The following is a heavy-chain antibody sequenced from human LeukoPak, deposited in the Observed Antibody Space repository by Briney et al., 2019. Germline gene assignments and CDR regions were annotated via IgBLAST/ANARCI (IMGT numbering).Heavy chain of an antibody. CDR1: GFTFSSYA. Sequence: GGSLRLSCAASGFTFSSYAMSWVRQAPGKGLEWVSAISGSGGSTYYADSVKGRFTISRDNSKNTLYLQMNSRRAEDTAVYYCAKDRVVRGVIINLDYWGQGTLVTVSS. V-gene: IGHV3-23*01. J-gene: IGHJ4*02. CDR3: AKDRVVRGVIINLDY. D-gene: IGHD3-10*01. CDR2: ISGSGGST.